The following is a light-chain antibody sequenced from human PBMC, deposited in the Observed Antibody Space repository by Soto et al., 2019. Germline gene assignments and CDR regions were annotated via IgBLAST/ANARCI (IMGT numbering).Light chain of an antibody. CDR2: GAS. J-gene: IGKJ5*01. Sequence: DIQMTQSPPSGSASAGDRVTITCRASQDVGKWLAWYQQKPGKAPTLLIHGASSLQSRVPPRYSGSGYGTDFTLTISSLQPEDFATYYCQQANSFPITFGQGTRLEIK. CDR3: QQANSFPIT. CDR1: QDVGKW. V-gene: IGKV1-12*01.